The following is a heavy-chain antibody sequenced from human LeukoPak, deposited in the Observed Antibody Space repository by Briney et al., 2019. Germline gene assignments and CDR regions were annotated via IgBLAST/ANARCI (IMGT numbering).Heavy chain of an antibody. CDR2: IYPGDSDT. V-gene: IGHV5-51*01. D-gene: IGHD2-2*01. CDR3: ARPVVVPAVSGHYYYYMDV. Sequence: GESLKISCKGSGYSFTSYWIGWVRQMPGKGLEWMGIIYPGDSDTTYSPSFQGQVTMSADKSISTAYLQWSSLKASDTAIYYCARPVVVPAVSGHYYYYMDVWGKGTTVTVSS. CDR1: GYSFTSYW. J-gene: IGHJ6*03.